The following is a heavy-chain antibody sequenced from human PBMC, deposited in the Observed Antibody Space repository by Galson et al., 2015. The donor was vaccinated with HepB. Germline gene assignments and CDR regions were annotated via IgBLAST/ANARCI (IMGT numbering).Heavy chain of an antibody. D-gene: IGHD1-26*01. CDR3: ATGRLGATVRPFDF. J-gene: IGHJ4*02. V-gene: IGHV1-69*01. CDR2: IIPIYGTA. Sequence: SGGTLGSSSISWVRQVPGQGLEWLGAIIPIYGTASYAQKFQDRVTINADASANIAYMDLTSLKSDDTAVYFCATGRLGATVRPFDFWGQGTLVTVSS. CDR1: GGTLGSSS.